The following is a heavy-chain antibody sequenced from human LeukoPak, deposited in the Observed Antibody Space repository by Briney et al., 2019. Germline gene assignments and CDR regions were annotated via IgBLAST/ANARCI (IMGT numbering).Heavy chain of an antibody. D-gene: IGHD2-15*01. CDR2: TYYRGST. J-gene: IGHJ2*01. V-gene: IGHV4-59*08. CDR3: ARRAVVVLSPEWYFDL. CDR1: GDSIRSFY. Sequence: PSEALSLTCSVSGDSIRSFYWSWIRQVPGKGLEWIGYTYYRGSTNSNPSLQSRVTISGDTSKNQLSLRLSSVTAADTAVYYCARRAVVVLSPEWYFDLWGRGTPVTVSS.